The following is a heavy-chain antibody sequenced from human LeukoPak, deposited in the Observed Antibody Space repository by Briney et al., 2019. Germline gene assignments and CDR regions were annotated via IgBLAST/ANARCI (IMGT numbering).Heavy chain of an antibody. J-gene: IGHJ4*02. CDR2: IYPGDSDT. Sequence: GESLKISCKGSGYSFTSYWIGWVRQMPGKGLEWMGIIYPGDSDTRYSPSFQGQVTISADKSISTAYLQWSSLKASDTAMYYYASGASWDTAMVHFDYWGQGTLVTVSS. CDR3: ASGASWDTAMVHFDY. CDR1: GYSFTSYW. D-gene: IGHD5-18*01. V-gene: IGHV5-51*01.